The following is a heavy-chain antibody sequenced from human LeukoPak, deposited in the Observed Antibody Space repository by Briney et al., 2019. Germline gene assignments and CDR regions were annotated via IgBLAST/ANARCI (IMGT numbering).Heavy chain of an antibody. CDR2: MYMSGDT. D-gene: IGHD5-12*01. CDR1: GDSISSSY. J-gene: IGHJ3*01. V-gene: IGHV4-4*07. CDR3: ARVHIANAFDL. Sequence: PSETLSLTCSVAGDSISSSYWSWIRQPAGKGLEWIGRMYMSGDTNYNPSLKSRVTMSVDTSKNQFSLKLSSVTAADTAVYYCARVHIANAFDLWGQGTMVIVSS.